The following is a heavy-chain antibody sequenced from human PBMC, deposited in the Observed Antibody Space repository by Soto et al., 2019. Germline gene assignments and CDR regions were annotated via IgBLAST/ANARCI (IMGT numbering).Heavy chain of an antibody. V-gene: IGHV4-59*01. J-gene: IGHJ5*02. CDR2: IYYSGST. CDR1: GGSISSYY. CDR3: AREGAVAVVDGWFDP. D-gene: IGHD6-19*01. Sequence: PSETLSLTCTVSGGSISSYYWSWIRQPPGKGLEWIGYIYYSGSTNYNPSLKSRVTISVDTSKNQFSLKLSSVTAADTAVYYCAREGAVAVVDGWFDPWGQGTLVTVSS.